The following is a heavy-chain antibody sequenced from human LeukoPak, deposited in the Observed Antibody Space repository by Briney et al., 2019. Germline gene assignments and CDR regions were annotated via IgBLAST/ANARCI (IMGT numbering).Heavy chain of an antibody. CDR1: GGSISSYN. CDR2: IYYSGST. J-gene: IGHJ4*02. V-gene: IGHV4-59*01. CDR3: ARAVSTYYFDY. Sequence: SETLSLTCTVSGGSISSYNWSWIRQPPGKGLEWIGYIYYSGSTNYNPSLKSRVTISVDTSKNQFSLKLSSVTAADTAVYYCARAVSTYYFDYWGQGTLVTVSS. D-gene: IGHD2/OR15-2a*01.